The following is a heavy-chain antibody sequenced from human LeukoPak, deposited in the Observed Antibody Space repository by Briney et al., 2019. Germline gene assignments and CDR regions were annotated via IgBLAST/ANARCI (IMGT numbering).Heavy chain of an antibody. CDR1: GFTFSSYA. CDR3: ARGPRRAPFDY. Sequence: GGSLRPSCAASGFTFSSYAMHWVRQAPGKGLEYVSAISSNGGSTYYANSVKGRFTISRDNSKNTLYLQMGSLRAEDMAVYYCARGPRRAPFDYWGQGTLVRVS. V-gene: IGHV3-64*01. CDR2: ISSNGGST. J-gene: IGHJ4*02.